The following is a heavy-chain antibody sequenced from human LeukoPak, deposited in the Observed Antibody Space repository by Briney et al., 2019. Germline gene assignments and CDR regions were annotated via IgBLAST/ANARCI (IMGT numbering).Heavy chain of an antibody. J-gene: IGHJ3*02. Sequence: GGSLRLSCAASGFTLNNAWMSWVRQAPGRGLEWVAYISSSSSTLHYADPVKGRFTISRDNAKNSLYLQMNSLRDEDTAVYYCARDGRPFDIWGQGTMVTVSS. V-gene: IGHV3-48*02. CDR2: ISSSSSTL. CDR3: ARDGRPFDI. CDR1: GFTLNNAW.